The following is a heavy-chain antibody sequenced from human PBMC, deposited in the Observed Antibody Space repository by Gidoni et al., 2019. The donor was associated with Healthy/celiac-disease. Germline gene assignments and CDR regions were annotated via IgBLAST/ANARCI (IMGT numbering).Heavy chain of an antibody. J-gene: IGHJ4*02. V-gene: IGHV4-30-2*01. CDR1: GGPLSSGCYS. CDR3: ARAYYEFWSGYDKGWDY. CDR2: IYHSGST. D-gene: IGHD3-3*01. Sequence: QLPLQESGSGLVTPSQTLSLTCAVSGGPLSSGCYSWSWLRQPPGKGMEWIGYIYHSGSTYYNPSLKSRVTISVDRSKNQFSLKLSSVTAADTAVYYCARAYYEFWSGYDKGWDYWGQGTLVTVSS.